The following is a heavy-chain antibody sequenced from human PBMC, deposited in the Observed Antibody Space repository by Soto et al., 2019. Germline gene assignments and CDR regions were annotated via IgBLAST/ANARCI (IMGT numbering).Heavy chain of an antibody. D-gene: IGHD2-21*01. Sequence: ASVKVSCKASGYTFSGYYIHWVRQAPGQGLEWMGWISAYNGNTNYAQKLQGRVTMTTDTSTSTAYMELRSLRSDDTAVYYCARLLSPGWFDPWGQGTLVTVSS. V-gene: IGHV1-18*01. J-gene: IGHJ5*02. CDR3: ARLLSPGWFDP. CDR1: GYTFSGYY. CDR2: ISAYNGNT.